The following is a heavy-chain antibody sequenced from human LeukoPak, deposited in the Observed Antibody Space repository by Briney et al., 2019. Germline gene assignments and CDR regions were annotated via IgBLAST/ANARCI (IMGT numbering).Heavy chain of an antibody. CDR2: IYYSGST. CDR1: GGSISSSSYY. CDR3: AGSRTSLVGATPYFQH. D-gene: IGHD1-26*01. Sequence: SETLSLTCTVSGGSISSSSYYWGWIRQPPGKGLEWIGSIYYSGSTYYNPSLKSRVTISVDTSKNQFSLKLSSVTAADTAVYYCAGSRTSLVGATPYFQHWGQGTLVTVSS. V-gene: IGHV4-39*07. J-gene: IGHJ1*01.